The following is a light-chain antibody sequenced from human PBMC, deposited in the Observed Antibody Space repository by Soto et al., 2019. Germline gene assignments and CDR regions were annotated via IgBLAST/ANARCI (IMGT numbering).Light chain of an antibody. CDR2: QDS. CDR3: QAWDNSLV. Sequence: SYELTQPASVSVSTGKTASITCSGDKLGDKYACWYQQKPGQSPVLVIYQDSKRPSGIPERFSGSNSGNTATLTISGTQAMDEADYYCQAWDNSLVFGGGTQLTV. V-gene: IGLV3-1*01. CDR1: KLGDKY. J-gene: IGLJ2*01.